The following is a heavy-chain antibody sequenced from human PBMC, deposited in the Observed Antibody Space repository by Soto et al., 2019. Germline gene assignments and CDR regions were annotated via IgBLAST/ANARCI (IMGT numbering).Heavy chain of an antibody. CDR2: IRSKANSYAT. V-gene: IGHV3-73*01. CDR1: GFTFSGSA. CDR3: TFTQSYDY. J-gene: IGHJ4*02. Sequence: GGSLRLSCAASGFTFSGSAMHWVRQASGKGLEWVGRIRSKANSYATAYAASVKGGFTISRDDSKNTAYLQMNSLKTEDTAVYYCTFTQSYDYWGQGTLVTVSS.